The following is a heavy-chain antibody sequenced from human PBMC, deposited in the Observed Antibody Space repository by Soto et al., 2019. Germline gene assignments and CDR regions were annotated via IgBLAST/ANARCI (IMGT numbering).Heavy chain of an antibody. D-gene: IGHD1-26*01. CDR1: GGSISSSSYY. CDR3: ARHVMGATWEPRVDY. Sequence: SETLSLTCTVSGGSISSSSYYWGWIRQPPGKGLEWIGSIYYSGSTYYNPSLKSRVTISVDTSKNQFSLKLSSVTAADTAVYYCARHVMGATWEPRVDYWGQGTLVTVSS. J-gene: IGHJ4*02. CDR2: IYYSGST. V-gene: IGHV4-39*01.